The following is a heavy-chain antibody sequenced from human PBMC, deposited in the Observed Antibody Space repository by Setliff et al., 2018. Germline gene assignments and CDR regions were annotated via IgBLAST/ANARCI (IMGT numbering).Heavy chain of an antibody. Sequence: SETLSFTCTVSGGSISSDTYYWGWIRQPPGKGLEWIGSIFHSGSTYYSPSLKSRVTISVDTSKNQFSLKLTSVTAADTAVYYCARLSYYGSGSYYDFDSWGQGTLVTVSS. D-gene: IGHD3-10*01. V-gene: IGHV4-39*01. CDR1: GGSISSDTYY. CDR2: IFHSGST. J-gene: IGHJ4*02. CDR3: ARLSYYGSGSYYDFDS.